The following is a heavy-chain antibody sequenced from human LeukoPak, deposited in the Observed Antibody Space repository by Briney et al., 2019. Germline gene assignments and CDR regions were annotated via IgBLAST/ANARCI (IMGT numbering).Heavy chain of an antibody. Sequence: SETLSLTCTVSGGSISSSSYYWGWIRQPPGKGLEWIGSIYYSGSTYYNPSLKSRVTISVDTSKNQFSLKLSSVTAADTAVYYCARESPGLGAFDYWGQGTLVTVSS. V-gene: IGHV4-39*07. CDR2: IYYSGST. CDR1: GGSISSSSYY. D-gene: IGHD1-26*01. CDR3: ARESPGLGAFDY. J-gene: IGHJ4*02.